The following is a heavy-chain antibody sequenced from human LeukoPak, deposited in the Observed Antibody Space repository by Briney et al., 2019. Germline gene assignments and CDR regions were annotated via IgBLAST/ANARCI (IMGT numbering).Heavy chain of an antibody. V-gene: IGHV3-64D*06. CDR3: VKDLYYDNSGYYSGAFDY. D-gene: IGHD3-22*01. Sequence: GGPLRLSCSASGFIFKKYAMHWVRQAPGKGLEYVSAINSNGGKTYYADSVKGRFTISRDNSKNTLFLQMSSLRVEDTAVYYCVKDLYYDNSGYYSGAFDYWGQGTLVTVSS. J-gene: IGHJ4*02. CDR1: GFIFKKYA. CDR2: INSNGGKT.